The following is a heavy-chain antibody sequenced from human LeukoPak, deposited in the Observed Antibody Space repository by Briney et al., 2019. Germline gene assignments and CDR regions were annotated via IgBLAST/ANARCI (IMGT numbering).Heavy chain of an antibody. CDR3: AKAAQVAGRPNLGGHFDY. CDR1: GFTVSSNY. D-gene: IGHD6-6*01. CDR2: ISGSGGST. J-gene: IGHJ4*02. Sequence: GGSLRLSCAASGFTVSSNYMSWVRQAPGKGLEWVSAISGSGGSTYYADSVKGRFTISRDNSKNTLYLQMNSLRAEDTAVYYCAKAAQVAGRPNLGGHFDYWGQGTLVTVSS. V-gene: IGHV3-23*01.